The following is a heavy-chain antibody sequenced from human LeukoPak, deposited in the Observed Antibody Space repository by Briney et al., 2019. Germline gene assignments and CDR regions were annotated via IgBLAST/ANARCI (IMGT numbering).Heavy chain of an antibody. Sequence: GASVKVSCKASGYTFTSYDINWLRQATAQGLEWMGGMNPNSGNTGYAQKFQGRVTMTRNTSISTDYMELRSLRSEDTAVYYCARDFGASDCSGGSCYSQTFDYWGQGTLVTVPS. D-gene: IGHD2-15*01. CDR2: MNPNSGNT. CDR3: ARDFGASDCSGGSCYSQTFDY. V-gene: IGHV1-8*01. CDR1: GYTFTSYD. J-gene: IGHJ4*02.